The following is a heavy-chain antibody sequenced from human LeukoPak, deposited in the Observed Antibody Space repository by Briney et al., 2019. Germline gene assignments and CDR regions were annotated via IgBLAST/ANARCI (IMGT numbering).Heavy chain of an antibody. CDR3: ARAYYYDSSGPPETSGYFDY. Sequence: GASVKVSCKASGYTFIRYAMNWVRQAPGQGLEWMGWINTNTGNPTYAQGFTGWFVFSLDTSVSTAYLQISSLKAEDTVVYYCARAYYYDSSGPPETSGYFDYWGQGTLVTVSS. CDR2: INTNTGNP. V-gene: IGHV7-4-1*02. CDR1: GYTFIRYA. J-gene: IGHJ4*02. D-gene: IGHD3-22*01.